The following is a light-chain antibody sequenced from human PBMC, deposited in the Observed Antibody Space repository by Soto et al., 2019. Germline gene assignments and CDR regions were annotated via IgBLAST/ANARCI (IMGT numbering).Light chain of an antibody. CDR1: HSVTSAY. V-gene: IGKV3-20*01. Sequence: PGERATLSCRASHSVTSAYLAWFQHKPGQPPRLVIYHASTKATGTPARFSGRGSGTDFTLTISSLEPEDFAMYYCQQYGSAPRSFGQGTKVEI. J-gene: IGKJ1*01. CDR2: HAS. CDR3: QQYGSAPRS.